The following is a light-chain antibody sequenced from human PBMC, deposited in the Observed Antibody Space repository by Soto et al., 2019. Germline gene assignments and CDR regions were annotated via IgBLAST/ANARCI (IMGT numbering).Light chain of an antibody. CDR2: GAS. CDR1: QTISND. V-gene: IGKV3-15*01. J-gene: IGKJ4*01. CDR3: QQNNKWPPVT. Sequence: EVVMTQSPATVSVSPGEGVTLSCRASQTISNDLAWYQQKPGQAPRLLIYGASTRATGVPARFSGGGSGTEFILTISSLQSEDFALYYCQQNNKWPPVTFGGGTKVEIK.